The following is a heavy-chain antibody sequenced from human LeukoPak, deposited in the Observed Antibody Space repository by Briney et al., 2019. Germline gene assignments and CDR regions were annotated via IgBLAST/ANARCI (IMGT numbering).Heavy chain of an antibody. CDR3: ARDGSADY. CDR1: GFTLSDYY. Sequence: GGSLRLSCAASGFTLSDYYMSCIRPAPGDGMGWVSYISSGSPIYYADSVKGRFTISRDNDKNSLYLQMNSLRAEDTAVYYCARDGSADYWGQGTLVTVSS. V-gene: IGHV3-11*04. D-gene: IGHD2-2*03. J-gene: IGHJ4*02. CDR2: ISSGSPI.